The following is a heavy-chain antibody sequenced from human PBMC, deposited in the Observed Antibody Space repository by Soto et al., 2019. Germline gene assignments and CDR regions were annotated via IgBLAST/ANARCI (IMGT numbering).Heavy chain of an antibody. V-gene: IGHV3-33*01. CDR2: IWYDGSNK. J-gene: IGHJ6*02. D-gene: IGHD3-10*02. CDR3: ARVPRDVDYYYYGMDV. CDR1: GFTLSSYG. Sequence: PGESLKISCAASGFTLSSYGMYWVRQAPGKGLEWVAVIWYDGSNKYYGDSVKGRFTISRDNSKNTLYLQMNSLRAEDTAVYYCARVPRDVDYYYYGMDVWGQGTTVTVSS.